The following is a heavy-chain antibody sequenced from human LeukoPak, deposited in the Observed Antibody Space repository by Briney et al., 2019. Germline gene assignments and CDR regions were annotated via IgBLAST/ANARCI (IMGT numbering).Heavy chain of an antibody. D-gene: IGHD2-2*02. Sequence: PSETLSLTCAVYGGSFSGYYWSWIRQPPGKGLEWIGEINHSGSTNYNPSLKSRVTISVDTSKNQFFLKLSSVTAADTAVYYCARGSAAILRYFQHWGQGTLVTVSS. CDR2: INHSGST. CDR3: ARGSAAILRYFQH. J-gene: IGHJ1*01. CDR1: GGSFSGYY. V-gene: IGHV4-34*01.